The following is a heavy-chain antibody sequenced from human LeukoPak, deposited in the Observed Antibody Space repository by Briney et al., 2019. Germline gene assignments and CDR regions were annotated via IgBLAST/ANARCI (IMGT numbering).Heavy chain of an antibody. CDR1: GGTFSSYA. CDR3: AAVSSTILTGYFDY. CDR2: IIPIFGTA. D-gene: IGHD3-9*01. V-gene: IGHV1-69*05. Sequence: ASVKVSCKASGGTFSSYAISWVRQAPGQGLEWMGGIIPIFGTANYAQKFQGRVTITRDMSTSTAYMELSSLRSEDTAVYYCAAVSSTILTGYFDYWGQGTLVTVSS. J-gene: IGHJ4*02.